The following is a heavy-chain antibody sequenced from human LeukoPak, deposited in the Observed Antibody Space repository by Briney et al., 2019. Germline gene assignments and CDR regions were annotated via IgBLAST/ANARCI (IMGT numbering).Heavy chain of an antibody. V-gene: IGHV1-69*05. D-gene: IGHD2-15*01. CDR3: ARDLRTYCSGGSCYEGNDFDI. J-gene: IGHJ3*02. CDR2: IIPIFGTA. CDR1: GYTFTSYG. Sequence: SVKVSCKASGYTFTSYGISWVRQAPGQGLEWMGGIIPIFGTANYAQKFQGRVTITTDESTSTAYMELSSLRSEDTAVYYCARDLRTYCSGGSCYEGNDFDIWGQGTMVTVSS.